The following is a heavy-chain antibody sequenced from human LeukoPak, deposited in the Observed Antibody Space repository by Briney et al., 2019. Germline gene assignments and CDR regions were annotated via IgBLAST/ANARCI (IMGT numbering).Heavy chain of an antibody. V-gene: IGHV3-21*01. CDR2: ISSSSSYI. CDR3: AKFGIKSGYDFWDYFDY. Sequence: GGSLRLSCATSGFIFSSYSMNWVHQAPGKGLEWVSSISSSSSYIYYADSVKGRFTISRDNSKNTLYLQMNSLRAEDTAVYYCAKFGIKSGYDFWDYFDYWGQGTLVTVSS. J-gene: IGHJ4*02. D-gene: IGHD5-12*01. CDR1: GFIFSSYS.